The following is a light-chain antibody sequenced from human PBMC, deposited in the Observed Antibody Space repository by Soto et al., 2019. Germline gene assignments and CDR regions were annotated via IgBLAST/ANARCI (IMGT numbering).Light chain of an antibody. Sequence: QSALTQPASVSGSPGQSITISCSGASSDIRTYKYVSWYQQHPGNAPKLLIYDVSNRPSGVSDRFSGSKSGNAASLTISGLQAEDEADYYCCTYTSGNTLYVFGSGTKLTVL. CDR1: SSDIRTYKY. J-gene: IGLJ1*01. CDR3: CTYTSGNTLYV. V-gene: IGLV2-14*03. CDR2: DVS.